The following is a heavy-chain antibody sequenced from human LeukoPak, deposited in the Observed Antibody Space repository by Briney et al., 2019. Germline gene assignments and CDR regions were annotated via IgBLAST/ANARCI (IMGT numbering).Heavy chain of an antibody. D-gene: IGHD3-10*01. V-gene: IGHV3-53*01. CDR1: GFTVRSNY. J-gene: IGHJ4*02. Sequence: GGSLRLSCAASGFTVRSNYMSGVRRAPGKGLEGVSVVYSGGSTYYADSVKSRFPISRENSQSPLYIPMNSLSAEDTAVYYCARAKPKNMVRGLIMRRESRSYFDYWGQGTLVTVSS. CDR3: ARAKPKNMVRGLIMRRESRSYFDY. CDR2: VYSGGST.